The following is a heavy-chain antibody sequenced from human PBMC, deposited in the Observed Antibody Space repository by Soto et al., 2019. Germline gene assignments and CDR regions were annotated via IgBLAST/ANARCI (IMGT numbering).Heavy chain of an antibody. Sequence: PGGSLRLSCAASGFTFSSYSMNWVRQAPGKGLEWVSSISSSSSYIYYADSVKGRLTISRDNAKNSLYLQMNSLRAEDTAVYYCARDAQYYDFWSGYYPQYYYYGMDVWGQGTTVTVSS. CDR2: ISSSSSYI. CDR3: ARDAQYYDFWSGYYPQYYYYGMDV. V-gene: IGHV3-21*01. CDR1: GFTFSSYS. D-gene: IGHD3-3*01. J-gene: IGHJ6*02.